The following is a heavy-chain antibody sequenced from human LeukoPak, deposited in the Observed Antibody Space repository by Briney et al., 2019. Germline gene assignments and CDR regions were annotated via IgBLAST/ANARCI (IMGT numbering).Heavy chain of an antibody. J-gene: IGHJ4*02. Sequence: GGSLRLSCAASGFSFSDAWMNWVRQAPGKGLEWVSSISSSSSYIYYADSVKGRFTISRDNAKNSLYLQMNSLRAEDTAVYYCAKNQGSGLGSYSWGYFDYWGQGTLVTVSS. D-gene: IGHD3-10*01. CDR2: ISSSSSYI. V-gene: IGHV3-21*01. CDR1: GFSFSDAW. CDR3: AKNQGSGLGSYSWGYFDY.